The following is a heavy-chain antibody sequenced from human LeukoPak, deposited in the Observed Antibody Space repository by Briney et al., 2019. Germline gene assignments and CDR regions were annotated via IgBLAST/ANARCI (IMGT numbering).Heavy chain of an antibody. CDR3: ARFALGVVAATH. V-gene: IGHV4-38-2*02. CDR1: GCSISSGYY. J-gene: IGHJ4*02. Sequence: SETLSLTCTVSGCSISSGYYWGWIRQPPGKGLEWIGSIYHSGSTYYNPSLKSRVTISVDTSKNQFSLKLSSVTAADTAVYYCARFALGVVAATHWGQGTLVTVSS. CDR2: IYHSGST. D-gene: IGHD2-15*01.